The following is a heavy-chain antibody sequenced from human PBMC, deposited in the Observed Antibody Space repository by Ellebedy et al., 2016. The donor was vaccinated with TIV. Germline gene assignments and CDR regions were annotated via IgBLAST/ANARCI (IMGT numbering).Heavy chain of an antibody. CDR3: ARHVGGLTLIVVVINPYYFDY. V-gene: IGHV4-59*08. CDR2: IYYSGST. J-gene: IGHJ4*02. Sequence: SETLSLTCTVSGGSITSYYWSWIRQPPGKGLEWIGFIYYSGSTDYNPSLKSRVTISVDRSKNQFSLRLSSVTAADTAVYYCARHVGGLTLIVVVINPYYFDYWGQGTLVTVSS. D-gene: IGHD3-22*01. CDR1: GGSITSYY.